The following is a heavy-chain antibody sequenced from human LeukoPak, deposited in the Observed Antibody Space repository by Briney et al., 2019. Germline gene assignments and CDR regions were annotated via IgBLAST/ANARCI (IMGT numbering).Heavy chain of an antibody. J-gene: IGHJ4*02. D-gene: IGHD2-21*01. Sequence: GGSLRLSCAASGFTFSSYSMNWVRQAPGKGLEWVSSISSSSSYIYYADSVKGRFTMSRDNSKNTLYLQMNSLRAEDTAVYYCAKEFTVIGTPYFDCWGQGSLVTVSS. V-gene: IGHV3-21*04. CDR3: AKEFTVIGTPYFDC. CDR2: ISSSSSYI. CDR1: GFTFSSYS.